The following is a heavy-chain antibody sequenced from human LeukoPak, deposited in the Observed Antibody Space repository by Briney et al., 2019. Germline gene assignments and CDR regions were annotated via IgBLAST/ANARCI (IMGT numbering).Heavy chain of an antibody. Sequence: SQTLSLTCTVSGGSISSGSYYWSWIRQPAGKGLEWIGRIYSTGSTNYNPSLKSRVTMSADTSKNQFSLRLTSVTAADTAVYYCARDHRDYDFWSGYYTGLGGYYMDVWGKGTTVTVSS. D-gene: IGHD3-3*01. CDR1: GGSISSGSYY. CDR3: ARDHRDYDFWSGYYTGLGGYYMDV. V-gene: IGHV4-61*02. J-gene: IGHJ6*03. CDR2: IYSTGST.